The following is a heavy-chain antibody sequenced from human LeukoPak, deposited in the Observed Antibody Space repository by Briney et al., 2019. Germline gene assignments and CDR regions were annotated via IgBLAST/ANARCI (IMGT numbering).Heavy chain of an antibody. V-gene: IGHV4-59*01. CDR2: IYYIVST. CDR1: GGSISSYY. D-gene: IGHD4-17*01. J-gene: IGHJ4*02. CDR3: ARIGRTTMTTGFDY. Sequence: ASQTLSLTCTVSGGSISSYYWSWIRQPPGKGMEWIGYIYYIVSTNYNPSLKSRVTISVDTSKNQFSLKLRSVTTADTAVYYCARIGRTTMTTGFDYWGQGTLVTVSS.